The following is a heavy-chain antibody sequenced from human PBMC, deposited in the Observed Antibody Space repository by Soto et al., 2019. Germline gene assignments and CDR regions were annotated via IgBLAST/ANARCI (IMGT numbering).Heavy chain of an antibody. D-gene: IGHD6-13*01. J-gene: IGHJ6*02. CDR3: AYPIAAAGIDDYYYYGMDV. V-gene: IGHV3-21*01. Sequence: EVQLVESGGGLVKPGGSLRLSCAASGFTFSSYSMNWVRQAPGKGLEWVSSISSSSSYIYYADSVKGRFTISRDNAKNSLYLQMNSLRAEDTAVYYCAYPIAAAGIDDYYYYGMDVWSQGTTVTVSS. CDR2: ISSSSSYI. CDR1: GFTFSSYS.